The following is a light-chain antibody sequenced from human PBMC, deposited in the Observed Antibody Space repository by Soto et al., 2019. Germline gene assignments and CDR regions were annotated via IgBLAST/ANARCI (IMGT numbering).Light chain of an antibody. CDR2: EVS. V-gene: IGLV2-14*01. Sequence: QSALAQPASVSGSPGQSSTISCTGTSSDVGGYNYVSWYQQHPGKAPKLMIYEVSNRPSGVSNRFSGSTSGNTASLTISGLQAEDEADYYCDSYTSSRAYVFGIGTKVTVL. J-gene: IGLJ1*01. CDR1: SSDVGGYNY. CDR3: DSYTSSRAYV.